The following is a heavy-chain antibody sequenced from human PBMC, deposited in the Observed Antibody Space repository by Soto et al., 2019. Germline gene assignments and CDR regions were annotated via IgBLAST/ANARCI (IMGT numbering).Heavy chain of an antibody. Sequence: QVPLVQSGAEVKKPGASVKFSCKASGYTYISYAISWVRQAPGQGLEWMGWISVHNGNTNYAQKLQGRVTMTTDTSTSTAYMELRSLRSDDTAVYYCARVVNHYYYGMDVWGQGTTVTVSS. CDR2: ISVHNGNT. J-gene: IGHJ6*02. CDR1: GYTYISYA. D-gene: IGHD3-22*01. CDR3: ARVVNHYYYGMDV. V-gene: IGHV1-18*01.